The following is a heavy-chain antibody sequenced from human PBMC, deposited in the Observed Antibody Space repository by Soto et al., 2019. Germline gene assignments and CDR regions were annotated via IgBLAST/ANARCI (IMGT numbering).Heavy chain of an antibody. V-gene: IGHV3-13*01. CDR2: IGTAGDT. CDR3: ARGPYGGGYYYYYYMDV. Sequence: GGSLRLYCAASGFTFSSYDMHWVRQATGKGLEWVSAIGTAGDTYYPGSVKGRFTISRENAKNSLYLQMNSLRAGDTAVYYCARGPYGGGYYYYYYMDVWGKGTTVTVSS. J-gene: IGHJ6*03. CDR1: GFTFSSYD. D-gene: IGHD4-17*01.